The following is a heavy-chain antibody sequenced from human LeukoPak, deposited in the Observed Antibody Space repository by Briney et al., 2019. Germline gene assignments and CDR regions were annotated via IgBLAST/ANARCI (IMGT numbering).Heavy chain of an antibody. CDR2: IYYSGST. CDR3: ARDSGGSVVGKYYYYYGMDV. Sequence: PSETLSLTCTVSGGSISSYYWSWIRQPPGKGLEWIGYIYYSGSTNYNPSLKSRVTISVDTSKNQFSLKLSSVTAADTAVHYCARDSGGSVVGKYYYYYGMDVWGQGTTVTVSS. CDR1: GGSISSYY. V-gene: IGHV4-59*01. J-gene: IGHJ6*02. D-gene: IGHD3-10*01.